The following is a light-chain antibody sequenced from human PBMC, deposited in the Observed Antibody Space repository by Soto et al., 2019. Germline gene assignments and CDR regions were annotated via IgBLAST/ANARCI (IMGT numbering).Light chain of an antibody. V-gene: IGKV1-5*03. J-gene: IGKJ1*01. CDR1: QSISSW. Sequence: DIQMTQSPSTLSASVGDRVTITCRASQSISSWLAWYQQKPGKAPNLLIYTASSLESGVPSRFSGSGSGTAFTLTISSLQPDDFATYYCQQYYSYRTFGQGTKVEIK. CDR2: TAS. CDR3: QQYYSYRT.